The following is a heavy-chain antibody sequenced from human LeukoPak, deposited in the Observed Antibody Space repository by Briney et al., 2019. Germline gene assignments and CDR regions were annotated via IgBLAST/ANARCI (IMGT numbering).Heavy chain of an antibody. CDR2: IYYSGST. Sequence: ASETLSLTCAVSGGSISSGGYSWSWIRQPPGKGLEWIGYIYYSGSTYYNPSLQSRVTISADTSKNQFSLRLSSVTAADTAVYYCARDAPAGYSGYDYAPGYWGQGTLVTVSS. CDR1: GGSISSGGYS. J-gene: IGHJ4*02. D-gene: IGHD5-12*01. V-gene: IGHV4-30-4*07. CDR3: ARDAPAGYSGYDYAPGY.